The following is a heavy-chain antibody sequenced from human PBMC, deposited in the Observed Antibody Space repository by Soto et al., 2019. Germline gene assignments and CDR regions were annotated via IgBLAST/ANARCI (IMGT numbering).Heavy chain of an antibody. Sequence: GGSLRLSCAASGFTFSSYAMSWVRQAPGKGLEWVSAISGSGGSTYYADSVKGRFTISRDNSKNTLYLQMNSLRAEDTAVYYCAKTGPLRTEMTTVTSPDYWGQGTLVTVSS. V-gene: IGHV3-23*01. CDR1: GFTFSSYA. CDR3: AKTGPLRTEMTTVTSPDY. D-gene: IGHD4-17*01. CDR2: ISGSGGST. J-gene: IGHJ4*02.